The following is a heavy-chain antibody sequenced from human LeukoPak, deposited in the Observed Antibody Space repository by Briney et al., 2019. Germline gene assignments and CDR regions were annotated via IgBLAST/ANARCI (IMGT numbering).Heavy chain of an antibody. D-gene: IGHD2-21*02. CDR2: INSDGSST. V-gene: IGHV3-74*01. CDR3: ARLRCDVGDCYSAGQNF. Sequence: GGSLRLSCAASGFTFTTYWMHWVRQAPGQGLVWVSRINSDGSSTSYADSVKGRFSISRDNARNTLYLQMNSLRAEDTALYFCARLRCDVGDCYSAGQNFWGQGTLVTVSS. CDR1: GFTFTTYW. J-gene: IGHJ4*02.